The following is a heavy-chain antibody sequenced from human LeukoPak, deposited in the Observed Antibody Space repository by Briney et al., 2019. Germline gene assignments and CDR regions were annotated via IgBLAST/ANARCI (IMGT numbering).Heavy chain of an antibody. J-gene: IGHJ5*02. CDR1: GFTFSSYE. D-gene: IGHD3-10*01. CDR2: ISGSGGST. Sequence: PGGSLRLSCAASGFTFSSYEMNWVRQAPGKGLEWVSAISGSGGSTYYADSVKGRFTISRDNSKNTLYLQMNSLRAEDTAVYYCAKLPLWFGVQWFDPWGQGTLVTVSS. V-gene: IGHV3-23*01. CDR3: AKLPLWFGVQWFDP.